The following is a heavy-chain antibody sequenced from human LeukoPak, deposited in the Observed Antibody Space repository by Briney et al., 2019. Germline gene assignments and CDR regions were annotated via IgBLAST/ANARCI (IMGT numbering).Heavy chain of an antibody. CDR2: ISGSGGST. D-gene: IGHD6-19*01. V-gene: IGHV3-23*01. CDR3: AKASSGLSSGWYGGDLYFDY. Sequence: PGRSLRLSTAAPGLTFTSYAMSCVRNAPGKGLNRLSAISGSGGSTYYADSVKSRFTISRDNSKNPLYLQMNSLRAEDTAVYYCAKASSGLSSGWYGGDLYFDYWGQGTLVTVSS. CDR1: GLTFTSYA. J-gene: IGHJ4*01.